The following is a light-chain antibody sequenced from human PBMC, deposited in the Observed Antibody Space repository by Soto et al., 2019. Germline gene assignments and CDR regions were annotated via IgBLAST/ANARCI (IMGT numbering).Light chain of an antibody. CDR2: DAS. CDR1: QSISSY. CDR3: QNRPSLPLT. J-gene: IGKJ4*02. Sequence: DIVLTQSPATLPLSPGERATLSCRARQSISSYLACYQKKPGQAPRLLIYDASNRATGIPARFCGSGSGTAFTLTINSIEPADITAYSCQNRPSLPLTFGGGTKEEIK. V-gene: IGKV3-11*01.